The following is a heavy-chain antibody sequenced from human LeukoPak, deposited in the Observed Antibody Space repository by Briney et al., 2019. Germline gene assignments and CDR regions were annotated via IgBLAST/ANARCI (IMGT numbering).Heavy chain of an antibody. CDR2: IYYSGST. D-gene: IGHD5-12*01. CDR1: GGSISSSSYY. Sequence: SETLSLTCTVSGGSISSSSYYWNWIRQSPGQGLEWIGYIYYSGSTYYNPSLKSRVTISVDTSKNQFSLKLSSVTAADTAVYYCARDSLTGDIVATIDYWGQGTLVTVSS. J-gene: IGHJ4*02. CDR3: ARDSLTGDIVATIDY. V-gene: IGHV4-39*07.